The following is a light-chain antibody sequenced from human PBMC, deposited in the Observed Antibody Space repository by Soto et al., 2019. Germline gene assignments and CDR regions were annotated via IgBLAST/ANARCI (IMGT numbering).Light chain of an antibody. J-gene: IGKJ1*01. CDR1: QSINSW. CDR3: QQYHNYSPWT. V-gene: IGKV1-5*03. Sequence: DIQMTQSPSTLSAFVGDRVTITCRASQSINSWLAWYQQKPGKAPKVLIYKASSLESGVPSRFSGSGSGTDFTLIISSLQPDDFATYYCQQYHNYSPWTFGQGTTVEMK. CDR2: KAS.